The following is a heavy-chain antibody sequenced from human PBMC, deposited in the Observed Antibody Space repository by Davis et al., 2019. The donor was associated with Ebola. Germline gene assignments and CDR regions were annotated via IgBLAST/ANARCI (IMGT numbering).Heavy chain of an antibody. CDR1: GYTFTGYY. V-gene: IGHV1-2*02. CDR3: ARDRPAAIRSVNWSDP. J-gene: IGHJ5*02. Sequence: ASVKVSCKASGYTFTGYYMHWVRQAPGQGLEWMGWINPNSGGTNYAQKFQGRVTMTRDTSISTAYMELSRLRSDDTAVYYCARDRPAAIRSVNWSDPWGQGTLVTVSS. CDR2: INPNSGGT. D-gene: IGHD2-2*02.